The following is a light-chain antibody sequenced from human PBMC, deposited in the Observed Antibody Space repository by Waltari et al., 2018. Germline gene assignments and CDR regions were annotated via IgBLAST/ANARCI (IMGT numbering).Light chain of an antibody. J-gene: IGLJ3*02. CDR3: ASWDDSLSGWV. CDR2: RDD. Sequence: QSVLTQPPSASGTPGQRVTISCSGSTSNIGRNSVFWYQQFPRTAPRVFIYRDDQRPSGVPDRVSGSKSGTSASLAISGLRSEDEADYYCASWDDSLSGWVFGGGTKLSVL. CDR1: TSNIGRNS. V-gene: IGLV1-47*01.